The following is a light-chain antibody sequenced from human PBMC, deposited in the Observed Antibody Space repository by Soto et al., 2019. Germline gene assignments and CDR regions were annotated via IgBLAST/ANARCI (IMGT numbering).Light chain of an antibody. Sequence: ELTQSPSVSVAPGQTVSITCGGYNIGSKSVHWYQQKPGQAPVLVVYDDSDRRSGIPERFSGSNSGNTTTLTITRVEAGDEADYHCLVWDSRSEHYVFGTGTKV. J-gene: IGLJ1*01. CDR3: LVWDSRSEHYV. V-gene: IGLV3-21*02. CDR2: DDS. CDR1: NIGSKS.